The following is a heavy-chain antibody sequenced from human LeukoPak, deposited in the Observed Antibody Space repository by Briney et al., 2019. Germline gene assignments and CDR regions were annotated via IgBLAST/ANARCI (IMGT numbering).Heavy chain of an antibody. CDR1: GFTFSSYG. CDR3: ARDYLDWYFDL. CDR2: IWYDGSNK. Sequence: PGGSLRLSCAASGFTFSSYGMHWVRQAPGKGQEWVAVIWYDGSNKYYADSVKGRFTISRDNSKNTLYLQMNSLRAEDTAVYYCARDYLDWYFDLWGRGTLVTVSS. V-gene: IGHV3-33*01. J-gene: IGHJ2*01.